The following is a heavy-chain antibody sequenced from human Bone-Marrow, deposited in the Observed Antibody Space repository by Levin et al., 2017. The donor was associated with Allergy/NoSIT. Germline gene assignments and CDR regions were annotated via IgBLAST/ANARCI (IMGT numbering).Heavy chain of an antibody. Sequence: GESLKISCQASAFTLSDYALSWIRQAPGKGLEWISYISSTGYTTYADSVKGRFTISRDNAKNSLHLQMNSLRADDTAIYYCARRARLISIGQIVVKSYFDYWAQGTLVTISS. CDR3: ARRARLISIGQIVVKSYFDY. V-gene: IGHV3-11*03. D-gene: IGHD2-2*01. CDR2: ISSTGYTT. CDR1: AFTLSDYA. J-gene: IGHJ4*02.